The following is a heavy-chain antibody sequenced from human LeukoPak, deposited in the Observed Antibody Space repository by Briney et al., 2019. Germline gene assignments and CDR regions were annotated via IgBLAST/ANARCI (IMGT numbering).Heavy chain of an antibody. V-gene: IGHV4-34*01. CDR3: ARAVLRYFDWTQVSWFDP. CDR2: INHSGST. J-gene: IGHJ5*02. CDR1: GGSFSGYY. D-gene: IGHD3-9*01. Sequence: SETLSLTCAVYGGSFSGYYWSWIRQPPGKGLEWIGEINHSGSTNYNPSLKSRVTISVDTSKNQFSLKLSSVTAADTAVYYCARAVLRYFDWTQVSWFDPWGQGTLVTVSS.